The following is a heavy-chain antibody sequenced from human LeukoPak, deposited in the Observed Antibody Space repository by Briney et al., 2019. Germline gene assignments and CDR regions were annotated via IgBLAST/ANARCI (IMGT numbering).Heavy chain of an antibody. CDR3: STVRGRYYYYALDF. CDR2: IKSEADDGAR. D-gene: IGHD3-16*01. CDR1: GFAFNTAW. J-gene: IGHJ6*02. V-gene: IGHV3-15*01. Sequence: GGSLRLSCVASGFAFNTAWMIWVRQAPGKGLEWVGRIKSEADDGARDYAAAGKGRFTIARDDSNSTLYLQMTSLKIEATGVHYPSTVRGRYYYYALDFWGQGTTVTVSS.